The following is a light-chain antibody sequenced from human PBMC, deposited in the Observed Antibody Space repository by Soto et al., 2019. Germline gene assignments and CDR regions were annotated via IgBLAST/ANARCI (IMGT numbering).Light chain of an antibody. Sequence: EIVLTQSPVTLSLSPGERATLSCRTSQSVSNNYLAWYQQKPGQAPRLLIYGASSRATGIPDRFSGSGSGTDFTLGISRLEPEDFAVYYCQQYSSLWTFGQGTKVDIK. J-gene: IGKJ1*01. CDR3: QQYSSLWT. CDR2: GAS. V-gene: IGKV3-20*01. CDR1: QSVSNNY.